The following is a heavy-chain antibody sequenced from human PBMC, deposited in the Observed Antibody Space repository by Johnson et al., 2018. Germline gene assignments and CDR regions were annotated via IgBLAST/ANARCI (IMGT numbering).Heavy chain of an antibody. J-gene: IGHJ3*02. V-gene: IGHV3-33*01. CDR2: IWYDGSNK. D-gene: IGHD6-13*01. CDR1: GFTFSSYG. Sequence: QVQLVESGGGVVQPGRSLRLSCAASGFTFSSYGMHWVRQAPGKGLEWVAVIWYDGSNKYYADSVKGRFTISRDNSKNTLYLQMNSLRAEDTAVYYCAREKTAAAAFDIWGQGTMVTVSS. CDR3: AREKTAAAAFDI.